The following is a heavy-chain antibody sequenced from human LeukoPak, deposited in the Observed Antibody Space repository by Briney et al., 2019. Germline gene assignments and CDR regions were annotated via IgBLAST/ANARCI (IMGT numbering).Heavy chain of an antibody. J-gene: IGHJ4*02. D-gene: IGHD3-10*01. V-gene: IGHV4-59*01. CDR2: VYYSGST. Sequence: SETLSLTCTVSGGSISSYYGSWIRQPPGKGLEWIGYVYYSGSTNYNPSLKSRVTISVDTSKNQFSLKLSSVTAADTAVYYCARSELLWFGGVNSGFDNWGQGTLVTVSS. CDR3: ARSELLWFGGVNSGFDN. CDR1: GGSISSYY.